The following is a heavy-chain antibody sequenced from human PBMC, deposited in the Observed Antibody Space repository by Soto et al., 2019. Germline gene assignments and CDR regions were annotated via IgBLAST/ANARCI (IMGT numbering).Heavy chain of an antibody. J-gene: IGHJ5*02. Sequence: HGGSLRLACAACGVSVSSNDVSWVRQAPGKGLEWVSVIYSGGSTYYADSVKGRFTISRDNSKNTLYLQMNSLRAEDTAVYYCAREPGSFDPWGQGTLVTVSS. CDR1: GVSVSSND. V-gene: IGHV3-66*01. CDR2: IYSGGST. CDR3: AREPGSFDP.